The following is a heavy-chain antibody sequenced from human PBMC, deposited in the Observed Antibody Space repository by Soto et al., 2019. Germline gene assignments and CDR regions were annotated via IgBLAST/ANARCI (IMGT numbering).Heavy chain of an antibody. V-gene: IGHV1-69*01. Sequence: QVQLVQSGAEVKKPGSSVKVSCKASGGTFSTYTITWVRQAPGLGLEWMGGIIPIFGTANYPQKFQGRVTITADESTSTAYMEMSSLRSEDTAVYYCARSQDSSGYWNNCFDPWGQGTLVTVSS. D-gene: IGHD3-22*01. CDR3: ARSQDSSGYWNNCFDP. J-gene: IGHJ5*02. CDR2: IIPIFGTA. CDR1: GGTFSTYT.